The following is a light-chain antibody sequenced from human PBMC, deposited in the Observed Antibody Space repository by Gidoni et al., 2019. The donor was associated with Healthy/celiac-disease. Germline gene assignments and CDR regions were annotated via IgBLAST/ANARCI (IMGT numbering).Light chain of an antibody. V-gene: IGKV4-1*01. J-gene: IGKJ2*01. CDR1: QSVLYSSNNQNY. CDR2: WAS. Sequence: DIVMTQSPDSLAVSLGERATINCNSSQSVLYSSNNQNYLAWYQQKPGQPPKLLIYWASTRESGVPDRFSGSGSGTDFTLTISSLQAEDVAVYYCQQYDSPPYTFGQGTKLEIK. CDR3: QQYDSPPYT.